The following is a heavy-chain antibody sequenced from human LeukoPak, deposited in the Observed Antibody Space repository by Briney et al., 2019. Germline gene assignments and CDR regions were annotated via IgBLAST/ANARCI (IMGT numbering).Heavy chain of an antibody. CDR1: GGSISGYY. V-gene: IGHV4-59*01. Sequence: PSETLSLTRSVAGGSISGYYWSWIRQPPGQGLEWIGYIYYSGSTNYNPSLKSRVIISVYTSKNQLSLKLNSVTAADTAVYYCARDFSDAFDIWGQGTMVTVSS. CDR3: ARDFSDAFDI. J-gene: IGHJ3*02. D-gene: IGHD3-3*01. CDR2: IYYSGST.